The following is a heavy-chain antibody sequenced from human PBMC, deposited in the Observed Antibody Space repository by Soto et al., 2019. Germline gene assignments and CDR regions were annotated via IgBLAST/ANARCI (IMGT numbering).Heavy chain of an antibody. CDR1: GGTFSSYA. CDR3: AREYSDYPSYGMDV. D-gene: IGHD5-12*01. V-gene: IGHV1-69*06. J-gene: IGHJ6*02. CDR2: IIPIFGTA. Sequence: GASVKVSCKASGGTFSSYAISWVRQAPGQGLEWMGGIIPIFGTANYAQKFQGRVTITADKSTSTAYMELSSLRSEDTAVYYCAREYSDYPSYGMDVWGQGTRVTVSS.